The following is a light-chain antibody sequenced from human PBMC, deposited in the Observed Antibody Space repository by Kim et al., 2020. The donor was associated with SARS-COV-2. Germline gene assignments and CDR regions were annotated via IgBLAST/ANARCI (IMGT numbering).Light chain of an antibody. V-gene: IGLV2-11*01. Sequence: QSVLTQPRSVSGSPGQSVTISCTGTSSDVGGYNYVSWYLQHPGKAPKVVIYDVSQRPSGVPDRFSGSKSGNTASLTISGLQAEDEADYYCCSYAGNYIWVFGGGTQLTVL. CDR2: DVS. CDR1: SSDVGGYNY. J-gene: IGLJ3*02. CDR3: CSYAGNYIWV.